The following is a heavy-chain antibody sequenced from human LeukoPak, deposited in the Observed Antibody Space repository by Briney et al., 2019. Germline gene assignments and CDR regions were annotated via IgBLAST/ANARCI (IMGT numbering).Heavy chain of an antibody. CDR2: IYHSGRT. V-gene: IGHV4-38-2*02. CDR3: ARDVYDYVGGSYRWGWFDP. CDR1: GYSISSGYY. Sequence: NPSETLSLTCTVSGYSISSGYYWGWIRQPPGKGLEWIGSIYHSGRTYYNPSLKSRVTILVDTSKNQFSLRLSSVTAADTAVYYCARDVYDYVGGSYRWGWFDPWGQGTLVTVSS. J-gene: IGHJ5*02. D-gene: IGHD3-16*02.